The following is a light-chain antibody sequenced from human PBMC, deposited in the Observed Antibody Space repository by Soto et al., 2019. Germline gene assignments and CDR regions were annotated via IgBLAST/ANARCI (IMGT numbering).Light chain of an antibody. J-gene: IGKJ4*01. V-gene: IGKV2-40*01. CDR2: TVS. Sequence: DIVMTQTPLSLPVTPGEPASISCGSSQSLLDSDDGNTYLDWYLQKPGQSPQLLIYTVSYRASGVPDRFSGSGSGTDFTLKISRVEAEDVGVYYCIQRIEFPLTVGGGTKVEIK. CDR1: QSLLDSDDGNTY. CDR3: IQRIEFPLT.